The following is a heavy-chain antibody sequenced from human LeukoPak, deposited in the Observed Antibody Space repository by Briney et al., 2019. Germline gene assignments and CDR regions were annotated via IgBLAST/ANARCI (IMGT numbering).Heavy chain of an antibody. D-gene: IGHD5-18*01. CDR2: IWYDGSNK. J-gene: IGHJ6*02. CDR1: GFTFSSYG. Sequence: QPGGSLRLSCAASGFTFSSYGMHWVRQAPGKGLEWVAVIWYDGSNKYYADSVKGRFTISRDNSKNTLYLQMNSLRAEDTAVYYCARYSAIPGPAGYYYGMDVWGQGTTVTVSS. CDR3: ARYSAIPGPAGYYYGMDV. V-gene: IGHV3-33*01.